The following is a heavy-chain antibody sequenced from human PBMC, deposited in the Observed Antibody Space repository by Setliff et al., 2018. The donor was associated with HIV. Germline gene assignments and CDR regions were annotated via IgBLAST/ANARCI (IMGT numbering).Heavy chain of an antibody. CDR2: IYTSGST. V-gene: IGHV4-39*07. CDR1: GGSINSGGYY. J-gene: IGHJ5*02. CDR3: ARKPDSRNWFDP. Sequence: SETLSLTCTVSGGSINSGGYYWVWIRQPALKGLEWIGRIYTSGSTYYNPSLKSRVTLSVDTSKNQFSLQLTSVTAVDTAVYYCARKPDSRNWFDPWGQGTLVTVSS.